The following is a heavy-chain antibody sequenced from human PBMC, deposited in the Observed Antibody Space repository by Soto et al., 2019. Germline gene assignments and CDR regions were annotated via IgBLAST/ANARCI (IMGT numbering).Heavy chain of an antibody. J-gene: IGHJ1*01. Sequence: EVQLVESGGGLVKPGGSLRLSCAASGFTFSSYGMNWVRQAPGKGLEWVSSISSGSAYIFYADSVKGRFTISRDNAKNSLYLQMNSLRVEDTAVYYCARDPSSGWEYLQHWVQGTLVSVSS. CDR2: ISSGSAYI. V-gene: IGHV3-21*02. CDR1: GFTFSSYG. CDR3: ARDPSSGWEYLQH. D-gene: IGHD6-19*01.